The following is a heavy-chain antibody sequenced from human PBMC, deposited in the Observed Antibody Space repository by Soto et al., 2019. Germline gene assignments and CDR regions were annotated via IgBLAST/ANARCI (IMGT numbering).Heavy chain of an antibody. CDR1: GYSFTNND. Sequence: ASVKVSCKDSGYSFTNNDVSWVRQATGQGLEWMGWMNPGSGDTGYAQKFQGRVTMTRDISTATAYMELSSLRADDTATYYCARMATFGSLNWFDPWGQGTLVTVSS. V-gene: IGHV1-8*01. CDR2: MNPGSGDT. D-gene: IGHD3-16*01. CDR3: ARMATFGSLNWFDP. J-gene: IGHJ5*02.